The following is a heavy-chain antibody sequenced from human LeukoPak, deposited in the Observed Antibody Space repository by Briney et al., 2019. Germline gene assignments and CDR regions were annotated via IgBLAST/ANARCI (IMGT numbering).Heavy chain of an antibody. CDR1: GFTFSNHA. D-gene: IGHD2-15*01. Sequence: GGSLRLSCAASGFTFSNHAMSWVRQTPGKGLQWVLVISGSGRTTEYADSVKGRFTISRDNSKNTLSLQMNSLRVEDTAIYYCAKNVVVKRYIDYWGQGTLVTVSS. J-gene: IGHJ4*02. CDR2: ISGSGRTT. V-gene: IGHV3-23*01. CDR3: AKNVVVKRYIDY.